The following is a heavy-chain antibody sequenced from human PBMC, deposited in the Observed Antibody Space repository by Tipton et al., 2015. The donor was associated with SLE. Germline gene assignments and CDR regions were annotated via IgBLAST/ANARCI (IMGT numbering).Heavy chain of an antibody. J-gene: IGHJ4*02. V-gene: IGHV3-48*03. CDR2: ISSSGSTI. CDR1: GFIFSSYE. CDR3: ARMVLVDY. Sequence: SLRLSCDASGFIFSSYEMHWVRQAPGKGLEWISYISSSGSTIYYADSVKGRFTISRDNAKNSLYLQMNSLRAEDTAVYYCARMVLVDYWGQGTLVTVSS. D-gene: IGHD4/OR15-4a*01.